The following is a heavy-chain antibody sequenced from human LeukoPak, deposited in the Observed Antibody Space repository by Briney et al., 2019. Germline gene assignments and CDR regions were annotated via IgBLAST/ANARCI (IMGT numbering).Heavy chain of an antibody. CDR1: GFTFSSYG. Sequence: QPGRSLRLSCAASGFTFSSYGMHWVRQAPGKGLEWVAVISYDGSNKYYADSVKGRFTISRDNSKNTLYLQMNSLRAEDTAVYYCAKDGRDGYGAYYFDYWGQGTLVTVSS. CDR2: ISYDGSNK. D-gene: IGHD5-18*01. V-gene: IGHV3-30*18. CDR3: AKDGRDGYGAYYFDY. J-gene: IGHJ4*02.